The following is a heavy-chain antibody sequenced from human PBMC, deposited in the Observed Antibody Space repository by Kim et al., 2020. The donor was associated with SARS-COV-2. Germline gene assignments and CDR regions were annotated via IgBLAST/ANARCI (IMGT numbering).Heavy chain of an antibody. CDR1: GFTFSSYA. J-gene: IGHJ4*02. V-gene: IGHV3-23*01. D-gene: IGHD2-2*01. Sequence: GGSLRLSCAASGFTFSSYAMSWVRQAPGKGLEWVSAISGSGGSTYYADSVKGRFTISRDNSKNTLYLQMNSLRAEDTAVYYCAKDGPYEGGYCSSTSCYGDYFDYWGQGTLVTVSS. CDR3: AKDGPYEGGYCSSTSCYGDYFDY. CDR2: ISGSGGST.